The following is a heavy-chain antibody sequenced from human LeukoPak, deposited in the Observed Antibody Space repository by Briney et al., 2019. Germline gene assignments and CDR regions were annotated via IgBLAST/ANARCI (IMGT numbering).Heavy chain of an antibody. CDR2: IYYCHST. J-gene: IGHJ6*02. Sequence: SHTLSLICTFSVDSFSIWGYYCSSIPQHPGTGLELVGYIYYCHSTYYNPSLKSRVHISVDTSKNQFSLKLSSVTAADTAVYYCARDPWAARRGYGMDVWGQGTTVTVSS. D-gene: IGHD6-6*01. V-gene: IGHV4-31*03. CDR3: ARDPWAARRGYGMDV. CDR1: VDSFSIWGYY.